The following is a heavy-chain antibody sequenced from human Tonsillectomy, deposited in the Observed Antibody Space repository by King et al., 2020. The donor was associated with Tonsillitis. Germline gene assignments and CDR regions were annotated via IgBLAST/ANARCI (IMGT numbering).Heavy chain of an antibody. CDR3: ARRSEVMEAFDI. CDR2: IYYSGST. V-gene: IGHV4-39*01. Sequence: QLQESGPGLVKPSETLSLTCTVSGGSISSSNYYWGWIRQPPGKGLEWIGSIYYSGSTYYNPSLKSRVTISVDTSKNQFSLKLSSVTAADTAVYYCARRSEVMEAFDIWGQGTMVTVSS. J-gene: IGHJ3*02. D-gene: IGHD1-1*01. CDR1: GGSISSSNYY.